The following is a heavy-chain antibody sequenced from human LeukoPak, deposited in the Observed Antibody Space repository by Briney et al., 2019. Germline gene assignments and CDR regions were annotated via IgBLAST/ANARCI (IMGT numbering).Heavy chain of an antibody. CDR1: GFVVSDNY. CDR2: IYTSGIT. Sequence: SGGSLRLSCAASGFVVSDNYTSWVRQAPGQGLEWVSLIYTSGITKYTDSVKGRFTISRDNAKNTLYLQMNTLSAEDTAVYYCVGYYAGKFDYWGQGTLVTVSS. CDR3: VGYYAGKFDY. V-gene: IGHV3-66*02. J-gene: IGHJ4*02. D-gene: IGHD4-23*01.